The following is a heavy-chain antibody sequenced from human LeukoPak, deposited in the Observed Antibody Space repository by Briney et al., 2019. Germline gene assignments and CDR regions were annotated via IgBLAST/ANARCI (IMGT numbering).Heavy chain of an antibody. CDR2: ISYDGSNK. CDR3: AKLIWFGAHDAFDI. D-gene: IGHD3-10*01. CDR1: GFTFSSYG. V-gene: IGHV3-30*18. J-gene: IGHJ3*02. Sequence: GGSLRLSCAASGFTFSSYGMHWVRQAPGKGLEWVAVISYDGSNKYYADSVKGRFTISRDNSKNTLYLQMNSLRAEDTAVYYCAKLIWFGAHDAFDIWGQGTMVTVSS.